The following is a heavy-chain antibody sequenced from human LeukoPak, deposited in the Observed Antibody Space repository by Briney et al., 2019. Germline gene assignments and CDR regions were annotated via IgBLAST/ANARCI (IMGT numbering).Heavy chain of an antibody. CDR2: IKQDGSEK. CDR3: ARDKIVGPTTLDY. D-gene: IGHD1-26*01. V-gene: IGHV3-7*01. CDR1: GFTFSGYW. Sequence: PGGSLRLSCAASGFTFSGYWMSWVRQTPEKGLEWVANIKQDGSEKYYVDSVEGRFTIFRDNAKNSLFLQMNSLRADDTAVYYCARDKIVGPTTLDYWGQGTLVTVSS. J-gene: IGHJ4*02.